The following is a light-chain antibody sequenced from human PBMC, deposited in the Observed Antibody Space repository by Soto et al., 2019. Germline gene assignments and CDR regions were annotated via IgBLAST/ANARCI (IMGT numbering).Light chain of an antibody. CDR1: QILSSN. Sequence: EIVLTQSPGTLSLSPGEGATLSCRASQILSSNYLAWYQQKPGQAPRLLIYGESRRATGIPARFSGSGSETEFTLTISGLQSEDFAVYYCQQYNNWPPYTFGQGTKLEIK. CDR2: GES. J-gene: IGKJ2*01. V-gene: IGKV3-15*01. CDR3: QQYNNWPPYT.